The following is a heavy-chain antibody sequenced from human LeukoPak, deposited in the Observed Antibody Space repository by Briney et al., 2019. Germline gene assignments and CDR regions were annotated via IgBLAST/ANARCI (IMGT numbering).Heavy chain of an antibody. CDR1: GFTFSSYW. Sequence: GGSLRLSCAASGFTFSSYWMHWVRQAPGKGLVWVSRINNDGSSTSYADSVKGRFTISRDNAKNTLYLQMNSLRAEDTAVYYCATHRFGELLYYWGQGTLVTVSS. D-gene: IGHD3-10*01. J-gene: IGHJ4*02. CDR3: ATHRFGELLYY. V-gene: IGHV3-74*01. CDR2: INNDGSST.